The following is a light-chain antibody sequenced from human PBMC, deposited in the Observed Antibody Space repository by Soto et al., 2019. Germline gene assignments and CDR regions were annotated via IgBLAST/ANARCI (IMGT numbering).Light chain of an antibody. CDR3: QQYNSSPIT. CDR2: RAS. V-gene: IGKV1-5*03. Sequence: DIQMTQSPSTLSASVGDRVTISCRASQSISSWLAWYQQKPRKAPKLLLYRASSSQSGVPSRFIGSGSGTDFTLTISSLQPDDFANYYCQQYNSSPITFGQGTRLEIK. J-gene: IGKJ5*01. CDR1: QSISSW.